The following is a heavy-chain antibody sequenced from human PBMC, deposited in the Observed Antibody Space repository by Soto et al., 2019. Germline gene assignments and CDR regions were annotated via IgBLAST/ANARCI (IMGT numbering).Heavy chain of an antibody. Sequence: QVQLVQSGAEVKKPGSSVKVSCKASGGTFSSYAISWVRQAPGQGLEWMGGIIPISETTNYAQKFQGRVPITADESKSTAYMELSSLRSEDTAAYYCARSQGSSTSLEIYYYYYYGMDVWGQGTTVTVSS. CDR3: ARSQGSSTSLEIYYYYYYGMDV. V-gene: IGHV1-69*01. CDR2: IIPISETT. D-gene: IGHD2-2*01. J-gene: IGHJ6*02. CDR1: GGTFSSYA.